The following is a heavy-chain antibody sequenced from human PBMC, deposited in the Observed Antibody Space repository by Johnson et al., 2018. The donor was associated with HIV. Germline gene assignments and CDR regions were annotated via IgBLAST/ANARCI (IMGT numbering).Heavy chain of an antibody. J-gene: IGHJ3*02. Sequence: VQLVESGGGVVQPGRSLRLSCAASGFTFSSYAMHWVRQAPGKGLEWVSGISWNSGSIGYADSVKGRFTISRDNAKNSLYLQMNSLRAEDTALYYCAKDRTKDYGDYSGDAFDIWGQGTMVTVSS. CDR1: GFTFSSYA. CDR2: ISWNSGSI. CDR3: AKDRTKDYGDYSGDAFDI. D-gene: IGHD4-17*01. V-gene: IGHV3-9*01.